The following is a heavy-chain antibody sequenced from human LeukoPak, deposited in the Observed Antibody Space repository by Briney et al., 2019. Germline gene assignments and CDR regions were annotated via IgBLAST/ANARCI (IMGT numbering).Heavy chain of an antibody. CDR1: GFTFSSYA. J-gene: IGHJ3*02. Sequence: PGGSLRLSCAASGFTFSSYAMHWVRQAPGKGLERVAVISHDGSNKYYADSVKGRFTISRDNSKNTLYLQMNSLRAEDTAVYYCARLAAAGDAFDIWGQGTMVTVSS. CDR3: ARLAAAGDAFDI. V-gene: IGHV3-30-3*01. D-gene: IGHD6-13*01. CDR2: ISHDGSNK.